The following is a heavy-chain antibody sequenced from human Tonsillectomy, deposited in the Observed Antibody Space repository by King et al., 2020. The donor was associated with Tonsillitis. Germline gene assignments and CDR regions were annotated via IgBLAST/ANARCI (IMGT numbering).Heavy chain of an antibody. V-gene: IGHV3-23*04. CDR1: GSTFSRYA. J-gene: IGHJ4*02. Sequence: VQLVESGGGLVQPGGSLRLSCAASGSTFSRYAMSWVRQAPGKGLEWVSAISDNGGSTFYADSVKGRFTVSRDNSENTLYLQMNNLGAEDTAVYYCAKDGEYCSGRSCYSYDHWGQGTLVTVSS. D-gene: IGHD2-15*01. CDR3: AKDGEYCSGRSCYSYDH. CDR2: ISDNGGST.